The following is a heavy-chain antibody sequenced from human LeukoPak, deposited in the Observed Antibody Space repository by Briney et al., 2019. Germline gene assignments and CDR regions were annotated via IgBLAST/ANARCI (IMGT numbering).Heavy chain of an antibody. D-gene: IGHD5-18*01. V-gene: IGHV1-2*02. CDR1: GYTFTGYY. Sequence: ASVKVSCKASGYTFTGYYIHWVRQAPGQGLEWMGWINPNSGGTNYAQKFQGRVTMTRDTSISTAYMELSRLRSDDTAVYYCARDLGSSPGMVTEERYSYGYGYWGQGTLVTVSS. J-gene: IGHJ4*02. CDR2: INPNSGGT. CDR3: ARDLGSSPGMVTEERYSYGYGY.